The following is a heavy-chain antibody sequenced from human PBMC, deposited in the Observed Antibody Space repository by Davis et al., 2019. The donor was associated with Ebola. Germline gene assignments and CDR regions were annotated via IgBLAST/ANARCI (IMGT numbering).Heavy chain of an antibody. CDR3: AKFDCSGGSCYSFDY. CDR2: ISGSGGST. J-gene: IGHJ4*02. D-gene: IGHD2-15*01. V-gene: IGHV3-23*01. CDR1: GFTFSSHA. Sequence: GESLKISCAASGFTFSSHAMSWFRQAPAKGLEWVSAISGSGGSTYYADSVKGRFTISRDNSKNTLYLQMNSLRAEDTAVYYCAKFDCSGGSCYSFDYWGQGTLVTVSS.